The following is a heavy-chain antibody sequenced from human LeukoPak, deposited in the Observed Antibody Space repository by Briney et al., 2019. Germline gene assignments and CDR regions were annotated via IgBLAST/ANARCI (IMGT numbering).Heavy chain of an antibody. Sequence: GGSLRLSCAASGFTFSSYGMSWVRQAPGKGLEWVSAITGSGGSTNYADSVKGRFTISRDNSKNTLYLQMNSLRAEDTAVYYCAKVMRSWSFDYWGQGTLVTVSS. CDR3: AKVMRSWSFDY. CDR1: GFTFSSYG. CDR2: ITGSGGST. D-gene: IGHD3-10*01. J-gene: IGHJ4*02. V-gene: IGHV3-23*01.